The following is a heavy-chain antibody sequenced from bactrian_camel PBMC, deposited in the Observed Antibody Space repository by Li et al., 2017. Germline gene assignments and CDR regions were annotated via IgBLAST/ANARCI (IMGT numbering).Heavy chain of an antibody. CDR3: AKRGVGFFSDFDY. D-gene: IGHD5*01. CDR2: LNSGSSNT. V-gene: IGHV3S1*01. J-gene: IGHJ6*01. CDR1: GFTFSSYW. Sequence: VQLVESGGGLVQPGGSLRLSCAASGFTFSSYWVYWVRQAPGKGLGWVSDLNSGSSNTYYADSMKGRLTISRDNTKSMLYLQMNSLKSEDTALYYCAKRGVGFFSDFDYWGQGTQVTVS.